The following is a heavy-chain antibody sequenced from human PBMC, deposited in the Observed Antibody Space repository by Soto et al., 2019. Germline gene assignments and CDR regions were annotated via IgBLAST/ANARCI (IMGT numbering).Heavy chain of an antibody. J-gene: IGHJ3*02. CDR3: AREMTYSSSWEDAFDI. CDR1: GGSISSGGYY. V-gene: IGHV4-31*03. CDR2: IYYSGST. Sequence: QVQLQESGPGLVKPSQTLSLTCTVSGGSISSGGYYWSWIRQHPGKGLEWIGYIYYSGSTYYNPSLKSRVTISVDTSKIQFSLKLSSVTAADTAVYYCAREMTYSSSWEDAFDIWGQGTMVTVSS. D-gene: IGHD6-13*01.